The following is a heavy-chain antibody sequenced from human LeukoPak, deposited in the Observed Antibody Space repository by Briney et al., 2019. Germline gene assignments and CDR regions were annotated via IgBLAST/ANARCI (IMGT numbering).Heavy chain of an antibody. V-gene: IGHV4-34*01. J-gene: IGHJ4*02. Sequence: SETLSLTCAVYGGSFSGYYWSWIRQPPGKGLEWIGEINHSGSTNYNPSLKSRVTISVDTSKNQFSLKLSSVTAADTAVYYCARTRGPIYSGYVRGTFDYWGQGTLVTVSS. CDR1: GGSFSGYY. D-gene: IGHD5-12*01. CDR3: ARTRGPIYSGYVRGTFDY. CDR2: INHSGST.